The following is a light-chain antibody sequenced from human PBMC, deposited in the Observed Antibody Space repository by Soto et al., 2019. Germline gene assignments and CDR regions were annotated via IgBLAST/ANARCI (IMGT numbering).Light chain of an antibody. CDR1: QSVSNN. Sequence: EMVMTQSPATLSVSPGEGATLSCRASQSVSNNLAWYQQKPGQAPRLLIYDASIRATGVPARFSGSGSGTEFDLTISSLQAEDFAVYYCKQYNNWPQRAVGQGTKVEIK. CDR3: KQYNNWPQRA. J-gene: IGKJ1*01. CDR2: DAS. V-gene: IGKV3D-15*01.